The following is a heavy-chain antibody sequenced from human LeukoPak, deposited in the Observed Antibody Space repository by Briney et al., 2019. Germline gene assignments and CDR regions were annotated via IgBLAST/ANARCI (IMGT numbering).Heavy chain of an antibody. V-gene: IGHV3-23*01. CDR1: GFTFSSYA. CDR2: ISGSGGST. CDR3: AKVAQLLWFGELLSAYFDY. J-gene: IGHJ4*02. D-gene: IGHD3-10*01. Sequence: AGGSLRLSCAVSGFTFSSYAMSWVRQAPGKGLEWVSAISGSGGSTYYADSVKGRFTISRDNSKNTLYLQMNSLRAEETAVYYCAKVAQLLWFGELLSAYFDYWGQGTLVTVSS.